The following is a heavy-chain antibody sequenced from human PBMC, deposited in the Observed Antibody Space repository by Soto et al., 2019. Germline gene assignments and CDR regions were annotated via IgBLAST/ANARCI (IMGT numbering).Heavy chain of an antibody. J-gene: IGHJ4*02. Sequence: QVQLQQWGAGLLKPSETLALSCAVYSGSFSGYYWSWIRQPPGKGLEWIGEINHSGSTNHNPSLKSRVNISVDTSKKQCSLRLSSVTAADTAVYDCATVSSGVGPDYRGQGALVTVSS. V-gene: IGHV4-34*01. D-gene: IGHD1-26*01. CDR3: ATVSSGVGPDY. CDR1: SGSFSGYY. CDR2: INHSGST.